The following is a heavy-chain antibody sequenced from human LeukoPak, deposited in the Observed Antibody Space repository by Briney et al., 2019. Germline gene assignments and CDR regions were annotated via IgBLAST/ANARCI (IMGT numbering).Heavy chain of an antibody. Sequence: ASVKVSCKASGYTFTSYDINWVRQATGQGLEWMGWISPYNGNTAYAQKLQGRVTMTTDTSTTTAYMELRSLRSDDTAVYYCARTHYTDYQYYFDYWGRGTLVTVSS. J-gene: IGHJ4*02. CDR3: ARTHYTDYQYYFDY. V-gene: IGHV1-18*01. D-gene: IGHD4-11*01. CDR2: ISPYNGNT. CDR1: GYTFTSYD.